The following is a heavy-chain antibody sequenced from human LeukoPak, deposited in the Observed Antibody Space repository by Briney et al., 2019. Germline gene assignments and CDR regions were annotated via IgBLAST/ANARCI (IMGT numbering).Heavy chain of an antibody. CDR1: GFTFSTSA. J-gene: IGHJ4*02. CDR2: IKFDGGNK. CDR3: AAGDSYGFAS. D-gene: IGHD5-18*01. Sequence: GGSLRLSCAASGFTFSTSAMHWVRQAPGKGLEWVAFIKFDGGNKYYADSVKGRFTISRDNSKNTLYLQMNTLRPEDTTVYYCAAGDSYGFASWGQGTLVTVSS. V-gene: IGHV3-30*02.